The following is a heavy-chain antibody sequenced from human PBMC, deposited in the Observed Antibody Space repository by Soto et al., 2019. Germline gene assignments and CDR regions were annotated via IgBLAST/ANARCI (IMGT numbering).Heavy chain of an antibody. D-gene: IGHD3-3*01. Sequence: SLRLSCAASGFTFKNSAMSWVRQAPGKGLEWVSAISGSGGTTFYADSVKGRFTISRDNSKNTLYLQMNSLRAEDTAVYYCAKELYDFWSGRMDVWGQGTTVSVSS. CDR1: GFTFKNSA. CDR2: ISGSGGTT. J-gene: IGHJ6*02. V-gene: IGHV3-23*01. CDR3: AKELYDFWSGRMDV.